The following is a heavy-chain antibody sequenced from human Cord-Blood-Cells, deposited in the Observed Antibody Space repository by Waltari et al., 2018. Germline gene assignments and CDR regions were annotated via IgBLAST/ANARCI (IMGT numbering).Heavy chain of an antibody. V-gene: IGHV4-34*01. J-gene: IGHJ4*02. Sequence: QVQLQQWGAGLLKPSETLSLTCAVYGGSFSGYYWSWIRQPPGKGLEWIGEINHSGSTNYNPSLKSRVTISVDTSKNQFSLKLSSVTAADTAVYYCARARMKRVVAARTLDYWGQGTLVTVSS. CDR3: ARARMKRVVAARTLDY. CDR1: GGSFSGYY. D-gene: IGHD2-15*01. CDR2: INHSGST.